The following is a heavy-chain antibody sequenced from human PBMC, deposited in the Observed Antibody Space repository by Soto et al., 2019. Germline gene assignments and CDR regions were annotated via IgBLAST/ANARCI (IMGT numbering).Heavy chain of an antibody. CDR3: ARDFEQGLGSALDI. CDR2: IKSDGSST. CDR1: GFTFSSYW. J-gene: IGHJ3*02. V-gene: IGHV3-74*01. Sequence: GGSLRLSCAASGFTFSSYWMHWVRQAPGKGLVWVSHIKSDGSSTGYADSVKGRFTISRDNAKNTLYLQMNSLRVEDTAVYYCARDFEQGLGSALDISGQGTMVTVSS. D-gene: IGHD6-19*01.